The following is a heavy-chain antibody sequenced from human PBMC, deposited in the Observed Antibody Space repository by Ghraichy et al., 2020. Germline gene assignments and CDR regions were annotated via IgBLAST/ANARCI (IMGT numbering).Heavy chain of an antibody. CDR3: ASSGGGVIGL. J-gene: IGHJ4*02. CDR1: GGSISSYY. CDR2: IYYSGST. D-gene: IGHD3-16*01. V-gene: IGHV4-59*01. Sequence: SQTLSLTCTVSGGSISSYYWSWIRQPPGKGLEWIGYIYYSGSTNYNPSLKSRVTISVDTSKNQFSLKLSSVTAADTAVYYCASSGGGVIGLWGQGTLVTVSS.